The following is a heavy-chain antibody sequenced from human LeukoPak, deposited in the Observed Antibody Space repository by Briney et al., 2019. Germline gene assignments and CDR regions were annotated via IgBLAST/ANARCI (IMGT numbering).Heavy chain of an antibody. CDR1: GFAFSSYS. Sequence: GSLRLSCAASGFAFSSYSMNWVRRAPGKGLEWVSSISSSSSYIYYADSVKGRFTISRDNAKNSLYLQMNSLRAEDTAVYYCARGRITMVRGVTDFDYWGQGTLVTVSS. J-gene: IGHJ4*02. D-gene: IGHD3-10*01. CDR3: ARGRITMVRGVTDFDY. V-gene: IGHV3-21*01. CDR2: ISSSSSYI.